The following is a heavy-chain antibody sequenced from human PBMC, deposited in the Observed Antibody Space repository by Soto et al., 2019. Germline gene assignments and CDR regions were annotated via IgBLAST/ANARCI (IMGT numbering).Heavy chain of an antibody. Sequence: PSETLSLTCTVSGGSLSSYYWSWIRQAAGKGLEWIGRIYTSGSTNYNPYLKSRGTMSVDTSKNQFSLKLSSGPAADSAVYYCARGVLSSWYRDYYYGMDVWGQGTTVTVSS. V-gene: IGHV4-4*07. CDR2: IYTSGST. D-gene: IGHD6-13*01. CDR1: GGSLSSYY. CDR3: ARGVLSSWYRDYYYGMDV. J-gene: IGHJ6*02.